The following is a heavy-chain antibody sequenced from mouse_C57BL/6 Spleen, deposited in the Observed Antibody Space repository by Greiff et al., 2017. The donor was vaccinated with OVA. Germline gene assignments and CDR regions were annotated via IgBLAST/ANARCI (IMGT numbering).Heavy chain of an antibody. Sequence: EVMLVESEGGLVQPGSSMKLSCTASGFTFSDYYMAWVRQVPEKGLEWVANINYDGSSTYYLDSLKSRFIISRDNAKNILYLQMSSLKSEDTATYYCARGVATWNYYAMDYWGQGTSVTVSS. CDR3: ARGVATWNYYAMDY. J-gene: IGHJ4*01. CDR1: GFTFSDYY. CDR2: INYDGSST. V-gene: IGHV5-16*01. D-gene: IGHD1-1*02.